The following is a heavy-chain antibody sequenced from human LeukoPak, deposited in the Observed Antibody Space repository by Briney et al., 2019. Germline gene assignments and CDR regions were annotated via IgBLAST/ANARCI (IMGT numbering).Heavy chain of an antibody. CDR2: ISGSGGST. D-gene: IGHD3-3*01. Sequence: HPGGSLRLSCAASGFTFSSYAMSWVRQAPGKGLEWVSAISGSGGSTYYADSVKGRFTISRDNSKNTLYLQMNSLRAEDTAVYYCAKLGGRERFLDRRLGRNHYFDYWGQGTLVTVSS. V-gene: IGHV3-23*01. CDR1: GFTFSSYA. J-gene: IGHJ4*02. CDR3: AKLGGRERFLDRRLGRNHYFDY.